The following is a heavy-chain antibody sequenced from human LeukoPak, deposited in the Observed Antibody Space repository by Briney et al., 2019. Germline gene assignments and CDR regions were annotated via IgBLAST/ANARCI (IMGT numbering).Heavy chain of an antibody. J-gene: IGHJ6*02. Sequence: GGSLRLSCAASGFTFSSYGMHWVRQAPGKGLEWVAVIWYDGSNKYYADSVKGRFTTSRDNSKNTLYLQMNSLRAEDTAVYYCARESPGIAAAGTPHYYYYYGMDVWGQGTTVTVSS. CDR2: IWYDGSNK. CDR1: GFTFSSYG. D-gene: IGHD6-13*01. V-gene: IGHV3-33*01. CDR3: ARESPGIAAAGTPHYYYYYGMDV.